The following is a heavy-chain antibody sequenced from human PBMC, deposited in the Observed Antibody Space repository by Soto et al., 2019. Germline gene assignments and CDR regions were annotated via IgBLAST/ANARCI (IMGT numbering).Heavy chain of an antibody. Sequence: EVQLVESGGGLIQPGGSLRLSCAVSGFTVSNNYMSWVRQAPGKGLEGVSVIYSGGYTAYGDSVKGRFTISRDNSKNKLYLKMKGLSPDASALYSCAPRPGGGGYWGQGTLVTVSS. CDR2: IYSGGYT. CDR1: GFTVSNNY. CDR3: APRPGGGGY. J-gene: IGHJ4*02. D-gene: IGHD3-10*01. V-gene: IGHV3-53*01.